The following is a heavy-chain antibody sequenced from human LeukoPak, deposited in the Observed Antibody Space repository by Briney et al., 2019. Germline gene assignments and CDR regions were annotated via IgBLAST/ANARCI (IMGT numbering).Heavy chain of an antibody. CDR2: IYTNGRDT. D-gene: IGHD3/OR15-3a*01. J-gene: IGHJ6*02. CDR3: AHLVWEYVGGLDV. CDR1: GFVFRSYG. V-gene: IGHV3-23*05. Sequence: PGGSLRLSCAASGFVFRSYGMNWVRQAPGKGLEWVSGIYTNGRDTRYADSVKGRFTISRDNSKNTLYLQMHSLRVEDTAVYYCAHLVWEYVGGLDVWGQGTTVTASS.